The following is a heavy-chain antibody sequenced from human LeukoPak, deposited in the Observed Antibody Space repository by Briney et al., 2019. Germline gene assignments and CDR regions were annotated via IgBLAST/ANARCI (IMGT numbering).Heavy chain of an antibody. Sequence: SETLSLTCTVSGGSISSYYWSWIRQPAGKGLEWIGRLYTSGSTNYNPSLKSRVTMSVDTSKNQFSLKLSSVTAADTAVYYCAREAGANKGDSSSLSYYYHYYMDVWGKGTTVTVSS. CDR3: AREAGANKGDSSSLSYYYHYYMDV. V-gene: IGHV4-4*07. D-gene: IGHD6-6*01. CDR1: GGSISSYY. J-gene: IGHJ6*03. CDR2: LYTSGST.